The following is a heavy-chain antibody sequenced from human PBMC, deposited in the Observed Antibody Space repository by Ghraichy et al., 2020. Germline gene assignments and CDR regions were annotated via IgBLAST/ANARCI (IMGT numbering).Heavy chain of an antibody. CDR3: ARGGYSSGWRAEYFQH. V-gene: IGHV4-59*01. CDR2: IYYSGST. J-gene: IGHJ1*01. CDR1: GGSISSYY. Sequence: ETLTLTCTVSGGSISSYYWSWIRQPPGKGLEWIGYIYYSGSTNYNPSLKSRVTISVDTSKNQFSLKLSSVTAADTAVYYCARGGYSSGWRAEYFQHWGQGTLVTVSS. D-gene: IGHD6-19*01.